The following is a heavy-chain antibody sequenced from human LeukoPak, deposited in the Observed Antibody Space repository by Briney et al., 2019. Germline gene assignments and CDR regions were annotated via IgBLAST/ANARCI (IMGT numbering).Heavy chain of an antibody. V-gene: IGHV4-59*12. J-gene: IGHJ5*02. CDR2: IYYSGST. Sequence: PSETLSLTCTVSGGSISSYYWSWIRQPPGKGLEWIGYIYYSGSTNYNPSLKSRVTISVDTSKNQFSLKLSSVTAADTAVYYCAREGPGLNWFDPWGQGTLVTVSS. D-gene: IGHD3/OR15-3a*01. CDR3: AREGPGLNWFDP. CDR1: GGSISSYY.